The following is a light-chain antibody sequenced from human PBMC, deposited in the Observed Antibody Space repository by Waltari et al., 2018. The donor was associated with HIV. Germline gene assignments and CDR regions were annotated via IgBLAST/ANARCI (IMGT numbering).Light chain of an antibody. CDR1: SSNIGSRS. V-gene: IGLV1-44*01. CDR3: SAWDVTLNGLV. Sequence: QSLLTQSPSASGTPGQRVNISCFGTSSNIGSRSVNWYQHFPGPPPKLLIFSNTERPSGVPDRFSGAKSGTSASLAISWLHSQDEADYYCSAWDVTLNGLVFGGGTRLSVL. J-gene: IGLJ2*01. CDR2: SNT.